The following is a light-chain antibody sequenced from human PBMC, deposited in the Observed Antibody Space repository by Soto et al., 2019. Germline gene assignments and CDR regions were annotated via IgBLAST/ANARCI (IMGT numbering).Light chain of an antibody. J-gene: IGKJ1*01. CDR3: QQYNNRPPWT. CDR2: AAS. CDR1: QTIDTN. V-gene: IGKV3-15*01. Sequence: IVLTQSPGTLSLSPWERATLSCRASQTIDTNLAWYQQKPGQAPRLLIFAASTRATGIPARFSGSGSGTEFSLTITSLQSEDFALYYCQQYNNRPPWTFGQGTKVDIK.